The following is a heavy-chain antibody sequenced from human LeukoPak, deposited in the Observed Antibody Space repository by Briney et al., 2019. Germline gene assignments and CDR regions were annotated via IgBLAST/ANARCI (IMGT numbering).Heavy chain of an antibody. J-gene: IGHJ6*03. CDR1: GGSISSGSYY. CDR3: ARTYYYFYYMDV. Sequence: PSQTLSLTCTVSGGSISSGSYYWRWIRQPAGKGLEWIGRIYTSGSANYNPSLKSRVTISVDTSKNQFSLKLSSVTAADTAVYYCARTYYYFYYMDVWGKGTTVTVSS. V-gene: IGHV4-61*02. CDR2: IYTSGSA.